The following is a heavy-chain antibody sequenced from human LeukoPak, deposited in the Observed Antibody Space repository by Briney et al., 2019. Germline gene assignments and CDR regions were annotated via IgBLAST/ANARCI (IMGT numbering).Heavy chain of an antibody. V-gene: IGHV4-4*07. J-gene: IGHJ4*02. Sequence: SETLSLTCTVSGCSISSYSWSWIRQPAGKGLEWIGRIYTSGSTNYNPSLKSRVTMSVDTSKNQFSLKLSSVTTADTAVYYCARDPSGWFHFDYWGQGTLVTVSS. CDR3: ARDPSGWFHFDY. CDR1: GCSISSYS. D-gene: IGHD6-19*01. CDR2: IYTSGST.